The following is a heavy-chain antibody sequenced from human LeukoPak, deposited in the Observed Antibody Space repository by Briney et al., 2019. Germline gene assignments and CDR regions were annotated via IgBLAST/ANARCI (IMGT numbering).Heavy chain of an antibody. V-gene: IGHV3-15*01. CDR1: GFTFSSYW. Sequence: GGSLRLSCAASGFTFSSYWMHWVRQAPGKGLVWVGRIKSKTDGGTTDYAAPVKGRFTISRDDSKNTLYLQMNSLKTEDTAVYYCTTPTTVTTWIYYYYMDVWGKGTTVTVSS. CDR3: TTPTTVTTWIYYYYMDV. CDR2: IKSKTDGGTT. J-gene: IGHJ6*03. D-gene: IGHD4-17*01.